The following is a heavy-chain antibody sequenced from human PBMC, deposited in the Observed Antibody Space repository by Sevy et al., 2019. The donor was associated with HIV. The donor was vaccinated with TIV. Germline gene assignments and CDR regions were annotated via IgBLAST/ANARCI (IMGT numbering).Heavy chain of an antibody. CDR3: AREDDILTGYYLLDY. Sequence: SETLSLTCTVSGGSISSYYWSWIRQPAGKGLEWIGRIYTSGSTNYNPSLKSRVTMSEDTSKNQFSLKLSSVTAADTAVYYCAREDDILTGYYLLDYWGQGTLVTVSA. CDR2: IYTSGST. D-gene: IGHD3-9*01. J-gene: IGHJ4*02. V-gene: IGHV4-4*07. CDR1: GGSISSYY.